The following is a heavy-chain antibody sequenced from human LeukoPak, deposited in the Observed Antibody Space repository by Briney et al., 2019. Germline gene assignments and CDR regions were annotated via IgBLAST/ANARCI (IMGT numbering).Heavy chain of an antibody. CDR1: GFTVSSNY. CDR3: AKFNYYGSGSYPFDP. J-gene: IGHJ5*02. D-gene: IGHD3-10*01. CDR2: IYSGGST. Sequence: PGGSLRLSCAASGFTVSSNYMSWVRQAPGKGLEWVSVIYSGGSTYYADSVKGRFTISRDNSKNTLYLQMNSLRAEDTAVYYCAKFNYYGSGSYPFDPWGQGTLVTVSS. V-gene: IGHV3-53*01.